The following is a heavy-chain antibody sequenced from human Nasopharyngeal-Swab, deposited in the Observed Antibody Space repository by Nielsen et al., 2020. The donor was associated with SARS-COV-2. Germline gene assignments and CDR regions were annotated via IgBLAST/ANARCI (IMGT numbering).Heavy chain of an antibody. D-gene: IGHD6-13*01. Sequence: ASVKVSCKASGYTFTSYGISWVRQAPGQGLEWMGWISAYNGNTNYAQKLQGRVTMTTDTSTSTAYMELRSLRSDDTAVYYCARDSRIAAAGIRYYYSMDVWGQGTTVTVSS. V-gene: IGHV1-18*01. CDR1: GYTFTSYG. CDR3: ARDSRIAAAGIRYYYSMDV. CDR2: ISAYNGNT. J-gene: IGHJ6*02.